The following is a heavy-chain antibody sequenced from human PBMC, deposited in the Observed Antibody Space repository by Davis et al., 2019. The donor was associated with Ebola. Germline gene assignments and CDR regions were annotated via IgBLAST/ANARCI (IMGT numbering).Heavy chain of an antibody. CDR2: ISGSGGST. CDR1: GFTFSSYA. CDR3: ARDARYSSSPAGYYYYYGMDV. J-gene: IGHJ6*02. Sequence: GESLKISCAASGFTFSSYAMSWVRQAPGKGLEWVSAISGSGGSTYYADSVKGRFTISRDNSKNTLYLQMNSLRAEDTAVYYCARDARYSSSPAGYYYYYGMDVWGQGTTVTVSS. D-gene: IGHD6-13*01. V-gene: IGHV3-23*01.